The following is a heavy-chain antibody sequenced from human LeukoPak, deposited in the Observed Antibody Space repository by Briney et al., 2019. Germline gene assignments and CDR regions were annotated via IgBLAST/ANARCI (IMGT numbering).Heavy chain of an antibody. CDR3: ARDHIPRLDRRGMDV. CDR2: IYYSGST. J-gene: IGHJ6*04. CDR1: GGSISSGDYY. V-gene: IGHV4-30-4*01. Sequence: SETLSLTSTVSGGSISSGDYYWSWIRQPPGKGLEWIGYIYYSGSTYYNPSLKSRVTISVDTSKNQFSLKLSSVTAADTAVYYCARDHIPRLDRRGMDVWGKGTTVTVSS. D-gene: IGHD6-25*01.